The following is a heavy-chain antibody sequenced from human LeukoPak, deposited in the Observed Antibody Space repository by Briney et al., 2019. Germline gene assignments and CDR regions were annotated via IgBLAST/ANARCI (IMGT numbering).Heavy chain of an antibody. Sequence: GGSLRLSCAASGFTFSHAWMDWVRQAPGKGLEWVGRIRSKTDGGKTDYAAPVKGRFTISRDDSKNTVYLQMNILETEDTGVYYCTTDGGSGWYNGDYWGQGTLVAVSS. D-gene: IGHD6-19*01. V-gene: IGHV3-15*07. CDR1: GFTFSHAW. CDR2: IRSKTDGGKT. CDR3: TTDGGSGWYNGDY. J-gene: IGHJ4*02.